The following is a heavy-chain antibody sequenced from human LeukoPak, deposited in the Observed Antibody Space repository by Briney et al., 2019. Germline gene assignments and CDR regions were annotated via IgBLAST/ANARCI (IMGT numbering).Heavy chain of an antibody. V-gene: IGHV3-23*01. Sequence: GGSLRLSCAASGFTFNTYVISWVRQAPGKGLEWVSSMSGSGSSTYYADSVKGRFTISRDNSKNTLYLQMNSLRAEDTAVYYCAREVRQWLVAYYFDYWGQGTLVTVSS. D-gene: IGHD6-19*01. CDR1: GFTFNTYV. CDR2: MSGSGSST. CDR3: AREVRQWLVAYYFDY. J-gene: IGHJ4*02.